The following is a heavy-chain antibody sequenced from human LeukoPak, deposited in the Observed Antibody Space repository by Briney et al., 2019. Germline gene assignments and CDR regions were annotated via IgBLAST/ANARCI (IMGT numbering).Heavy chain of an antibody. D-gene: IGHD2-15*01. CDR2: MNPNSGNT. CDR1: GYTFTNYD. CDR3: ATTKPGCSGGSCYSYDLIMDV. Sequence: ASVKVSCKASGYTFTNYDINWVRQATGQGLEWMGWMNPNSGNTGYAQKFQGRVTMTRNTSISTAYMELSSLRSEDTAVYYCATTKPGCSGGSCYSYDLIMDVWGQGTTVTVSS. J-gene: IGHJ6*02. V-gene: IGHV1-8*01.